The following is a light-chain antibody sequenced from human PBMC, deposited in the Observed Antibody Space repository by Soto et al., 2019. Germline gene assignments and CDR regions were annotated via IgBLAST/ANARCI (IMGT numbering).Light chain of an antibody. J-gene: IGLJ2*01. CDR2: EVG. CDR3: SSYTGSTTLV. CDR1: SNDVGRYNY. V-gene: IGLV2-14*01. Sequence: QSALTQPASVSGSPGQSITISCTGTSNDVGRYNYVSWYQQHPGKAPKLMIYEVGNRPSGVSDRFSGSKSDNTASLTISGLQAEDEADYYCSSYTGSTTLVFGGGTQLTVL.